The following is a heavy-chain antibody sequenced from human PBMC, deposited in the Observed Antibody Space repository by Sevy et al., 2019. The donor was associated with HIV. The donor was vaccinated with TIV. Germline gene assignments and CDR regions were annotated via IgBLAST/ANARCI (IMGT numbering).Heavy chain of an antibody. Sequence: SETLSLTCTVSGDSISSYYWSWIRQPAGKGLEWIGRIYPSGSTNYNPSLKSRVTMSLDTSKNKFSLKLNSLTAADTAVYYCARDIRNYYDYYYMDVWGKGTTVTVSS. CDR1: GDSISSYY. J-gene: IGHJ6*03. V-gene: IGHV4-4*07. D-gene: IGHD1-7*01. CDR3: ARDIRNYYDYYYMDV. CDR2: IYPSGST.